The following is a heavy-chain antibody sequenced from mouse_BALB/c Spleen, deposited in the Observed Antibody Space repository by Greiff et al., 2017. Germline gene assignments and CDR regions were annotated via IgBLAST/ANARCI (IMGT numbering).Heavy chain of an antibody. J-gene: IGHJ4*01. V-gene: IGHV5-4*02. CDR1: GFTFSDYY. Sequence: EVQVVESGGGLVKPGGSLKLSCAASGFTFSDYYMYWVRQTPEKRLEWVATISDGGSYTYYPDSVKGRFTISRDNAKNNLYLQMSSLKSEDTAMYYCARETSLYYAMDYWGQGTSVTVSS. CDR2: ISDGGSYT. CDR3: ARETSLYYAMDY.